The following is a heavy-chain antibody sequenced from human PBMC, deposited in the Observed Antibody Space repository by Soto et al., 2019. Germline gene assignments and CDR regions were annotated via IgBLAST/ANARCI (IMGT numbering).Heavy chain of an antibody. CDR3: ASDPRIVGAKNNWFDP. D-gene: IGHD1-26*01. J-gene: IGHJ5*02. Sequence: QVQLVQSGAEVKKPGASVKVSCKASGYTFTSYGISWVRQAPGQGLEWMGWISAYNGNTNYAQKLQGRVTMTTDTSTRTAYMELRSLRSDDTAVYYCASDPRIVGAKNNWFDPWGQGTLVTVSS. CDR2: ISAYNGNT. CDR1: GYTFTSYG. V-gene: IGHV1-18*04.